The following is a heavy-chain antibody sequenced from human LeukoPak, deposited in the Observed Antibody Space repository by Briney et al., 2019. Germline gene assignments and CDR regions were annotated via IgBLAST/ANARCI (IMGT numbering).Heavy chain of an antibody. J-gene: IGHJ4*02. CDR2: INPNSGGT. V-gene: IGHV1-2*06. D-gene: IGHD1-26*01. CDR1: GYTFTGYY. CDR3: AREYSGSDFDY. Sequence: ASVKVSCKASGYTFTGYYMQWVRQAPGQGLEWMGRINPNSGGTDYAQKFQGRVTMTRDTSISTAYMELSRLRSDDTAVYYCAREYSGSDFDYWGQGTLVTVSS.